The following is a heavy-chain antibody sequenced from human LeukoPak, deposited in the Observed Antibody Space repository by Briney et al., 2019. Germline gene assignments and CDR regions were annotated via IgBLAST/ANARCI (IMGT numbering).Heavy chain of an antibody. CDR1: GFTFSSYA. D-gene: IGHD1-26*01. V-gene: IGHV3-23*01. CDR2: ISGSGGST. Sequence: GGSLRLSCAASGFTFSSYAMSWVRQAPGKGLEWVSAISGSGGSTYYADSVKGRFTISRDNAKNTLYLQMNSLRVEDTAVYYCARSRSSGFDSWGQGTLVTVSS. CDR3: ARSRSSGFDS. J-gene: IGHJ4*02.